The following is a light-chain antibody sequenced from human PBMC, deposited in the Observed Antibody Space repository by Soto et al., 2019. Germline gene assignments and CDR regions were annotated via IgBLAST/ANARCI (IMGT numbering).Light chain of an antibody. CDR3: QHYSSSRWT. CDR2: DAS. Sequence: EIVLTQSPATLSLSPGERATLSCRASRSVSSYLAWYQQKPGQAPRLLIYDASNRATGIPDRFSGGGSGTDFTLTISRLEPEDFAVYYCQHYSSSRWTFGQGTK. CDR1: RSVSSY. V-gene: IGKV3-11*01. J-gene: IGKJ1*01.